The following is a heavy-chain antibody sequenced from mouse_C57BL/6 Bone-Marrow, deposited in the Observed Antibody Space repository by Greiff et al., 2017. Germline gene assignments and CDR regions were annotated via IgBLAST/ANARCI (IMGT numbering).Heavy chain of an antibody. V-gene: IGHV5-6*02. J-gene: IGHJ2*01. CDR1: GFTFSSYG. D-gene: IGHD1-1*01. CDR2: ISSGGSYT. CDR3: ARHRYCGSGYNY. Sequence: EVMLVESGGDLVKPGGSLKLSCAASGFTFSSYGMSWVRQTPDKRLEWVATISSGGSYTYYPDSVKGRFTISRDNAKNTLYLQMSSLKSEDTAMYYCARHRYCGSGYNYWGQGTTLTVSS.